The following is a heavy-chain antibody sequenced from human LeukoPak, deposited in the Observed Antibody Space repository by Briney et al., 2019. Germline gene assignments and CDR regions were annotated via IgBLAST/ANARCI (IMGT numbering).Heavy chain of an antibody. J-gene: IGHJ5*02. Sequence: PSETLSLTCAVYGGSFSGYYWSWIRQPPGKGLEWIGEINHSGSTNYNPSLKSRVTISVDTSKNQFSLKLSSVTAADTAVYYCARDGYWGRFDPWGQGTLVTVSS. CDR1: GGSFSGYY. CDR3: ARDGYWGRFDP. V-gene: IGHV4-34*01. CDR2: INHSGST. D-gene: IGHD5-24*01.